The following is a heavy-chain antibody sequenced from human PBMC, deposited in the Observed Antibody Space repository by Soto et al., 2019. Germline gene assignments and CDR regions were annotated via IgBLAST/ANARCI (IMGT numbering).Heavy chain of an antibody. Sequence: ASVKVSCKASGYTFTSYGISWVRQAPGQGLEWMGWISAYSGNTNYAQKLQGRVTMTTDTSTSTAYMELRSLRSDDTAVYYCARVRSYGPYSSFDYWGQGTLVTVSS. J-gene: IGHJ4*02. V-gene: IGHV1-18*01. CDR2: ISAYSGNT. CDR1: GYTFTSYG. D-gene: IGHD5-18*01. CDR3: ARVRSYGPYSSFDY.